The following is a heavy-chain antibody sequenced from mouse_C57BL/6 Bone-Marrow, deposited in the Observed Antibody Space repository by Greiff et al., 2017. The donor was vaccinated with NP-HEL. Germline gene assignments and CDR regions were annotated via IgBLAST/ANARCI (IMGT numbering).Heavy chain of an antibody. Sequence: VQLQQSGAELVKPGASVKISCKASGYAFSSYWMNWVKQRPGKGLEWIGQIYPGDGDTNYNGKFKGKATLTADKSSSTAYMQLSSLTSEDSAVDFCARGNLLWALDYWGQGTTLTVSS. CDR3: ARGNLLWALDY. J-gene: IGHJ2*01. CDR1: GYAFSSYW. D-gene: IGHD2-1*01. V-gene: IGHV1-80*01. CDR2: IYPGDGDT.